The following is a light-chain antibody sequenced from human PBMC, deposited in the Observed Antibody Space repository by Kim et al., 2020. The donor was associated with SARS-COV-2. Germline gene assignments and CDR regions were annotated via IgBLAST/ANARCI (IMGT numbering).Light chain of an antibody. J-gene: IGLJ2*01. CDR2: DTG. CDR1: TGAVTSGHF. Sequence: PGGTVPLASDSSTGAVTSGHFPYWFQQKPGQAPRTLIYDTGYRHSWTPARFSGSLLGGKAALTLSAAQAEDEADYYCLLSYSDSRVFGGGTKLTVL. CDR3: LLSYSDSRV. V-gene: IGLV7-46*01.